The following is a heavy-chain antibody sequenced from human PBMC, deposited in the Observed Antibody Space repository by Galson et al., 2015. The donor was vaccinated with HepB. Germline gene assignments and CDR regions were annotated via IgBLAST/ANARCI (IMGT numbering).Heavy chain of an antibody. CDR3: ARVLAANYCAFDM. CDR2: INYIGTT. CDR1: GGSIGDYY. V-gene: IGHV4-59*01. D-gene: IGHD1-7*01. Sequence: SETLSLTCTLSGGSIGDYYWSWIRQPPGKGLEWIGYINYIGTTNYNPSLKSRVTISVDTSKNQFSLKLSSMTAADTAIYYCARVLAANYCAFDMWGQETLVTVSS. J-gene: IGHJ3*02.